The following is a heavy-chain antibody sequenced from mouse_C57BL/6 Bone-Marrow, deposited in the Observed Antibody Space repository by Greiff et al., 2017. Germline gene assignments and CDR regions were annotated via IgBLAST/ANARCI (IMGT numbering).Heavy chain of an antibody. CDR3: TGGYDYGRFAY. J-gene: IGHJ3*01. CDR2: IRLKSDNYAT. V-gene: IGHV6-3*01. CDR1: GFTFSNYW. Sequence: EVQVVESGGGLVQPGGSMKLSCVASGFTFSNYWMNWVRQSPEKGLEWVAQIRLKSDNYATHYAESVKGRFTISRDDSKSSVYLQMNNLRAEDTGIYYCTGGYDYGRFAYWGQGTLVTVSA. D-gene: IGHD2-4*01.